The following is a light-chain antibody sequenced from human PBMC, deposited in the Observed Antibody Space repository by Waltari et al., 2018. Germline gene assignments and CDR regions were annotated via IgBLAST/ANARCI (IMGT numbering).Light chain of an antibody. V-gene: IGLV2-14*03. CDR2: DVN. CDR3: SSFTTSTTLV. J-gene: IGLJ2*01. CDR1: STDVGAYNY. Sequence: QSALTQPASVSASPGQSITISCPGNSTDVGAYNYVSWYQQYPGKAPKLIIYDVNKRPSGISDRFSGSKSGNTASLTVSGLQPEDEADYHCSSFTTSTTLVFGGGTKLTVL.